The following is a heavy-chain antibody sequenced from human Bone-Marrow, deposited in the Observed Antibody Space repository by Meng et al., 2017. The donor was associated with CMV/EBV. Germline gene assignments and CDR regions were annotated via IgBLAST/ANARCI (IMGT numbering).Heavy chain of an antibody. CDR2: FDPEDGET. CDR1: GYTLTELS. J-gene: IGHJ3*02. CDR3: ATDIVVVPAARKSAFDI. D-gene: IGHD2-2*01. V-gene: IGHV1-24*01. Sequence: ASVMVSCKVSGYTLTELSMHWVRQAPGKGLEWMGGFDPEDGETIYAQKFQGRVTMTEDTSTDTAYMELSSLRSEDTAVYYCATDIVVVPAARKSAFDIWGQGTMVTVSS.